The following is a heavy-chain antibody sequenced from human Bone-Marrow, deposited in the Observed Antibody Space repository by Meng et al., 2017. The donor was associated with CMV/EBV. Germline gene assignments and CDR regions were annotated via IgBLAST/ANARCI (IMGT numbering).Heavy chain of an antibody. CDR2: ISWDGGST. D-gene: IGHD6-19*01. CDR1: GFTFDDYT. V-gene: IGHV3-43*01. Sequence: GESLKISCAASGFTFDDYTMHWVRQAPGKGLEWVSLISWDGGSTYYADSVKGRFTISRDNSKNSLYLQMNSLRTEDTAIYYCAKRGLRGWYYFDYWGQGTRVTGSS. J-gene: IGHJ4*02. CDR3: AKRGLRGWYYFDY.